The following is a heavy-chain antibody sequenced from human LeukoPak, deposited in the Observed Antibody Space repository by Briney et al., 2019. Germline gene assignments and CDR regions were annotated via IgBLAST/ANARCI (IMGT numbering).Heavy chain of an antibody. J-gene: IGHJ4*02. V-gene: IGHV3-43*02. Sequence: GGSLRLSCAASGFTFDDYAMHWVRQAPGKGLEWVSLISGDGGSTYYADSVKGRFTISRDSSKNSLYLQMNSLRTEDTALYYCAKDSFMTTVTNYWGQGTLVTVSS. CDR1: GFTFDDYA. D-gene: IGHD4-17*01. CDR3: AKDSFMTTVTNY. CDR2: ISGDGGST.